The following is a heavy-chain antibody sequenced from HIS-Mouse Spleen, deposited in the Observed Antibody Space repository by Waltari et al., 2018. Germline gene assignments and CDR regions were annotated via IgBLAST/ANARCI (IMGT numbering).Heavy chain of an antibody. V-gene: IGHV4-38-2*02. CDR2: HYHSGGT. CDR1: VYSISSGYY. Sequence: QVQLQESGPGLVKPSETLSLTCTVSVYSISSGYYWCCIRQPPGEGLGWIGRHYHSGGTYDHPPLKSRVTISVDTSKSQFLLKLRSVTAADTAVYYWARVKTWGQGTLVTVSS. J-gene: IGHJ5*02. CDR3: ARVKT.